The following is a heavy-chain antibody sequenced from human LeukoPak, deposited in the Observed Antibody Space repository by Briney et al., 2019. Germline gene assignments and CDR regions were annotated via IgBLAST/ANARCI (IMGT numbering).Heavy chain of an antibody. CDR2: MKVDGSDI. J-gene: IGHJ4*02. CDR3: ARENTESKGFDY. V-gene: IGHV3-7*01. D-gene: IGHD2-8*02. Sequence: GGSLRLSCAASGFTFTNDFMTWVRQALGKGLEWVANMKVDGSDIHYVDPVKGRFTISSDNARNSLYLQMNSLRAEDTAVYYCARENTESKGFDYWGQGTLVTVSS. CDR1: GFTFTNDF.